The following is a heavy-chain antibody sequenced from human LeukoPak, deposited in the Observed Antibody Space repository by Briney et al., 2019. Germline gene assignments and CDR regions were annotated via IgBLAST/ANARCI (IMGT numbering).Heavy chain of an antibody. CDR2: IYYSGST. J-gene: IGHJ4*02. D-gene: IGHD4-17*01. V-gene: IGHV4-39*01. Sequence: SETLSLTCTVSGGSISSSSYCWGWIRQPPGKGLEWIGSIYYSGSTYYNPSLKSRVTISVDTSKNQFSLKLSSVTAADTAVYYCARVGIYGDHEDYWGQGTLVTVSS. CDR3: ARVGIYGDHEDY. CDR1: GGSISSSSYC.